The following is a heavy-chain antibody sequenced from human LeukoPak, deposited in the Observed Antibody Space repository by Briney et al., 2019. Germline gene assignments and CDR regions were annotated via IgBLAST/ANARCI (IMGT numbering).Heavy chain of an antibody. CDR2: ISSSSSYI. D-gene: IGHD2-2*01. J-gene: IGHJ5*02. V-gene: IGHV3-21*01. Sequence: HPGGSLRLSCAASGFTFSSYSMNWVRQAPGKGLEWVSSISSSSSYIYYADSVKGRFTISRDNAKNSPYLQVNSLRAEDTAVYYCARDHRGRYCSSTSCFLAWGQGTLVTVSS. CDR3: ARDHRGRYCSSTSCFLA. CDR1: GFTFSSYS.